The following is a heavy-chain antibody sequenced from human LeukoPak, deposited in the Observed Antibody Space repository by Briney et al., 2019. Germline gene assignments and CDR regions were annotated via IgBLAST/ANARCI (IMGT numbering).Heavy chain of an antibody. V-gene: IGHV1-18*01. CDR2: ISAYNGDT. Sequence: SVKVSCKASGYTFTSYGISWVRQAPGQGLEWMGWISAYNGDTNYAQKLQGRLTVTTDTSTTTAYMELRSLTSDDTAVYYCARVTGSDSSGYYWGQGTLVTVSS. CDR3: ARVTGSDSSGYY. J-gene: IGHJ4*02. CDR1: GYTFTSYG. D-gene: IGHD3-22*01.